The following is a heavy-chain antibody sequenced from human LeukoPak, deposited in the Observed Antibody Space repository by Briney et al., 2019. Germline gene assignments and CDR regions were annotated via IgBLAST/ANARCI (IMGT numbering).Heavy chain of an antibody. CDR3: ARLEYSSSLHFDY. CDR2: INHRGST. J-gene: IGHJ4*02. V-gene: IGHV4-34*01. CDR1: GGSFSGYY. Sequence: KPSETLSLTCAVYGGSFSGYYWRWIRQLPGKGLEWIGEINHRGSTNYNPSLKSRVTISVHTSKNQFSLKLSSVTAADTAIYYCARLEYSSSLHFDYWGQGTLVTVSS. D-gene: IGHD6-6*01.